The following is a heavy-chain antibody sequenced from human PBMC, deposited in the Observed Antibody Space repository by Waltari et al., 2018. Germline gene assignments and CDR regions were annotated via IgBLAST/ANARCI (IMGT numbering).Heavy chain of an antibody. V-gene: IGHV3-21*01. CDR1: GFTFSSYS. CDR3: ARFPILTGYKYYFDY. CDR2: ISSSSSYI. Sequence: EVQLVESGGGLVKPGGSLRLSCAASGFTFSSYSMNWVLQAAGKGLEWVSSISSSSSYIYYADSVKGRFTISRDNAKNSLYLQMNSLRAEDTAVYYCARFPILTGYKYYFDYWGQGTLVTVSS. D-gene: IGHD3-9*01. J-gene: IGHJ4*02.